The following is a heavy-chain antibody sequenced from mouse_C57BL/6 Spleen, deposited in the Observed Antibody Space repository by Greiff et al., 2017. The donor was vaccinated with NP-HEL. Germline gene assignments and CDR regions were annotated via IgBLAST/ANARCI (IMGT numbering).Heavy chain of an antibody. D-gene: IGHD2-1*01. CDR3: ASYGNHWYFDV. J-gene: IGHJ1*03. Sequence: VQLQQPGAELVMPGASVKLSCKASGYTFTSYWMHWVKQRPGQGLEWIGEIDPSDSYTNYNQKFKGKSTLTVDKSSSTAYMQLSSLTSEDSAVYYCASYGNHWYFDVWGTGTTVTVSS. CDR1: GYTFTSYW. CDR2: IDPSDSYT. V-gene: IGHV1-69*01.